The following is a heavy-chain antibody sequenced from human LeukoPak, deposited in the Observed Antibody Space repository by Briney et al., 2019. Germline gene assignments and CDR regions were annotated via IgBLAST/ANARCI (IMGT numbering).Heavy chain of an antibody. V-gene: IGHV4-59*01. CDR2: IYYSGST. Sequence: SETLSLTCTVSGGSISSYYWRWIRQPPRKGLEWIGYIYYSGSTNYNHSLKIRVTISVDTSKNPFSLKLSSVTAADTAVYYCARVTTVVPYWYFDLWGRGTLVTVSS. D-gene: IGHD4-23*01. CDR1: GGSISSYY. J-gene: IGHJ2*01. CDR3: ARVTTVVPYWYFDL.